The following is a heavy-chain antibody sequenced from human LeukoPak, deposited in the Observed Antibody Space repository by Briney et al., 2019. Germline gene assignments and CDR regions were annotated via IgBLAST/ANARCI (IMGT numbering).Heavy chain of an antibody. CDR3: AREFSGSNYGFPFDY. J-gene: IGHJ4*02. D-gene: IGHD1-26*01. CDR1: GFTFSSYG. V-gene: IGHV3-30*02. Sequence: GGSLRLSCAASGFTFSSYGMHWVRQAPGKGLEWVAFIQYDGTNKYYADSVKGRFTISRDNAKNSLYLQMNSLRAEDTAVYYCAREFSGSNYGFPFDYWGQGTLVTVSS. CDR2: IQYDGTNK.